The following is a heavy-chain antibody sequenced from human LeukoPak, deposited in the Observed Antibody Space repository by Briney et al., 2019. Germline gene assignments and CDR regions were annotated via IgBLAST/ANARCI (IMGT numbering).Heavy chain of an antibody. CDR3: ARDDYYDSSGYTY. CDR1: GFTFSSYS. Sequence: GGSLRLSCAASGFTFSSYSMTWVRQAPGKGLEWVSSISSSSSYIYYADSVKGRFTISRDNAKNSLYLQMNSLRAEDTAVYYCARDDYYDSSGYTYWGQGTLVTVSS. D-gene: IGHD3-22*01. CDR2: ISSSSSYI. V-gene: IGHV3-21*01. J-gene: IGHJ4*02.